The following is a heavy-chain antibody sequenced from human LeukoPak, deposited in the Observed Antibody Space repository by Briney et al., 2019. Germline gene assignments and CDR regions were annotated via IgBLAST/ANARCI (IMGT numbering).Heavy chain of an antibody. Sequence: GGSLRLSCAASGFTFSSYAMSWVRQAPGKGLEWVSAISGSGGSTYYADSVKGRFTISRDNSKNTLYLQMNSLRAVDTAVYYCATKLGYCSSTSCYYYYYYYMDVWGKGTTVTVSS. J-gene: IGHJ6*03. V-gene: IGHV3-23*01. D-gene: IGHD2-2*01. CDR3: ATKLGYCSSTSCYYYYYYYMDV. CDR2: ISGSGGST. CDR1: GFTFSSYA.